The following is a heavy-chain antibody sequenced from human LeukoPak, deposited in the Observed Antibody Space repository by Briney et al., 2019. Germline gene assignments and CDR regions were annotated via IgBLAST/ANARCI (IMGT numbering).Heavy chain of an antibody. CDR2: ISSNGGST. V-gene: IGHV3-64D*06. CDR1: GFTFSSYA. Sequence: HPGGSLRLSCSASGFTFSSYAMHWVRQAPGKGLEYVSAISSNGGSTYYADSVKGRFTISRDNSKNTLYLQMSSLRAEDTAVYYCVKLYSSGWNHFDYWGQGTLVTVSS. CDR3: VKLYSSGWNHFDY. J-gene: IGHJ4*02. D-gene: IGHD6-19*01.